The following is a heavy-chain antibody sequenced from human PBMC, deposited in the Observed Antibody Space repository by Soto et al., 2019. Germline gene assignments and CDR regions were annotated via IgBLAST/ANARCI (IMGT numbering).Heavy chain of an antibody. CDR2: INSDGSST. V-gene: IGHV3-74*01. D-gene: IGHD3-9*01. CDR3: ARDRPFPISDILTGYSNYYYYYGMDV. J-gene: IGHJ6*02. CDR1: GFTFSSYW. Sequence: GGSLRLSCAASGFTFSSYWMHWVRQAPGKGLVWVSRINSDGSSTSYADSVKGRFTISRDNAKNTLYLQMNSLRAEDTAVYYCARDRPFPISDILTGYSNYYYYYGMDVWGQGTTVTVSS.